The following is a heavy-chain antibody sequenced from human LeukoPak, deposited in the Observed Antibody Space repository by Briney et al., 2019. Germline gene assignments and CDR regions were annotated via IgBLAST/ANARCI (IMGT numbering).Heavy chain of an antibody. CDR2: ISYDESDK. CDR3: AKGVVAATNAAYYGMDV. V-gene: IGHV3-30*18. Sequence: PGGSLRLSCAASGFTFSNYGMHWVRQAPGKGLEWVAVISYDESDKCYADSVKGRFTISRDNSKNTLYLQMNSLRPEDTAVYYCAKGVVAATNAAYYGMDVWGQGTTVTVSS. CDR1: GFTFSNYG. J-gene: IGHJ6*02. D-gene: IGHD2-15*01.